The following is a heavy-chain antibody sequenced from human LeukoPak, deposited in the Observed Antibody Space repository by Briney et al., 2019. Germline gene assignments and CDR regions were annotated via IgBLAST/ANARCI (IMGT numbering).Heavy chain of an antibody. CDR1: GYTFTGYY. J-gene: IGHJ6*04. D-gene: IGHD1-1*01. Sequence: ASVKVSCKASGYTFTGYYMHWVRQAPGQGREWMGWINPNSGGTNYAQKFQGRVTMTRDTSISTAYMELSRLRSDDTAVYYCATARRGTYLAWDVWGKGTTVTVSS. CDR3: ATARRGTYLAWDV. CDR2: INPNSGGT. V-gene: IGHV1-2*02.